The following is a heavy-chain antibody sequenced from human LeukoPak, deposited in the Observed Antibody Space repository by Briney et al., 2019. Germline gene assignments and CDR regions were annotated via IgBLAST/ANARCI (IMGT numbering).Heavy chain of an antibody. D-gene: IGHD2-15*01. CDR2: ISFGGST. CDR3: ARDCCSGGSCYDS. V-gene: IGHV4-39*01. Sequence: ASETLSLTCTVSGGSISSSNYYWGWIRQPXGKGLEWIGSISFGGSTYYNPSLKSRVIISVDTSKNQSSLKLSSVTAADTAVYYCARDCCSGGSCYDSWGQGTLVTFSS. CDR1: GGSISSSNYY. J-gene: IGHJ4*02.